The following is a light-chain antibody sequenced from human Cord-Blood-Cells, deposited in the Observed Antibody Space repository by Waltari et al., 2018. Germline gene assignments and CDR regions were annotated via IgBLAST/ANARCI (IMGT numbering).Light chain of an antibody. CDR2: RNN. Sequence: QSVLTQPPSASGTPGQGVTISCSGSSSNIGSNYVYWYKQLPGTAPKLLIYRNNQRPSGVPDRFSGSKSGTSASLAISGLRSEDEADYYCAAWDDSLSGLYVFGTGTKVTVL. V-gene: IGLV1-47*01. CDR3: AAWDDSLSGLYV. CDR1: SSNIGSNY. J-gene: IGLJ1*01.